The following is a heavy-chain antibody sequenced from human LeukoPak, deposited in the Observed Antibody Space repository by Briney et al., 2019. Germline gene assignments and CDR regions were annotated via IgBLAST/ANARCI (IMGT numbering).Heavy chain of an antibody. V-gene: IGHV4-59*08. Sequence: SETLSLTCTVSGGSIGSYYWSWIRQPPGKGLEWIGYIYYSGSTNYNPSLKSRVTISVDTSKNQFSLKLSSVTAADTAVYYCARRGRAAVHFDYWGQGTLVTVSS. CDR1: GGSIGSYY. CDR3: ARRGRAAVHFDY. D-gene: IGHD6-13*01. J-gene: IGHJ4*02. CDR2: IYYSGST.